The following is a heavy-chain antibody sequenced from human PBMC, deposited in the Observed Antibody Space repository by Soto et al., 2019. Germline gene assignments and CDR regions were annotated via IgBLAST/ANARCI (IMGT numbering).Heavy chain of an antibody. Sequence: PGGSLRLSCAASGFTFSSYSMNWVRQAPGKGLEWVSYISSSSSTIYYADSVKGRFTISRDNAKNSLYLQMNSLRAEDTAVYYCARPDSVYVRPHSPRFDYWGQGTLVTVSS. CDR2: ISSSSSTI. J-gene: IGHJ4*02. D-gene: IGHD5-12*01. CDR1: GFTFSSYS. V-gene: IGHV3-48*01. CDR3: ARPDSVYVRPHSPRFDY.